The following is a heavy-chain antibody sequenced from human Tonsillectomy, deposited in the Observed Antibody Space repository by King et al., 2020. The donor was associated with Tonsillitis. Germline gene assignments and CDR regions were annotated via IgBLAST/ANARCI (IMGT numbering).Heavy chain of an antibody. CDR1: GYTFTSYY. V-gene: IGHV1-46*01. J-gene: IGHJ5*02. CDR3: ARYSGSYYVEKWFDP. Sequence: QLVQSGAEVKKPGASVKVSCKASGYTFTSYYMHWVRQAPGQGLEWMGIINPSGGSTSYAQKFQGRVTMTRDTSTSTVYMELSSLRSEDTAVYYCARYSGSYYVEKWFDPWGQGTLVTVSS. D-gene: IGHD1-26*01. CDR2: INPSGGST.